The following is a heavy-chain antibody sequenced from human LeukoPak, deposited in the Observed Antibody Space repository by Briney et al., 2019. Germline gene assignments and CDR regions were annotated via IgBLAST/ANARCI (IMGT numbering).Heavy chain of an antibody. J-gene: IGHJ4*02. CDR2: IIPIFGTA. CDR3: ARAGYYDGHHVDYFDY. V-gene: IGHV1-69*05. Sequence: GASVKVSCKASGGTFSSYAISWVRQAPGQGLEWMGGIIPIFGTANYAQKFQGRVTITTDESTSTAYMELSSLRSEDTAVYYCARAGYYDGHHVDYFDYWGQGTLDTVSS. D-gene: IGHD1-26*01. CDR1: GGTFSSYA.